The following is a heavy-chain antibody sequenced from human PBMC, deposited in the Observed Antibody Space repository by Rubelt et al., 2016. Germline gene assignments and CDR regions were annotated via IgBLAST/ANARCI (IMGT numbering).Heavy chain of an antibody. Sequence: QVQLVQSGAEVKKPGASVKVSCKVSGYTFTELSMHWVRQAPGKGLEWTGGFDPEDGETIYAQRCQGRMTMTEDTTTDTADMELSSLRSEYTAVYYCATGQYSSGCDYWGQGTLVTVSS. CDR3: ATGQYSSGCDY. V-gene: IGHV1-24*01. D-gene: IGHD6-19*01. CDR1: GYTFTELS. CDR2: FDPEDGET. J-gene: IGHJ4*02.